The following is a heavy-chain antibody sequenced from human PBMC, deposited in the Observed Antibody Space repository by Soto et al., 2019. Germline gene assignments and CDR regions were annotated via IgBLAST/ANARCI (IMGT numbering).Heavy chain of an antibody. CDR1: GYSISSGYY. D-gene: IGHD3-22*01. CDR2: IFHRGTT. Sequence: SETLSLTCGVSGYSISSGYYWGWIRQPPGRGPEWIGNIFHRGTTYYNPPLKGRAAISVDTSKNEFSLRLTSVNAADTAVYYCARVDSPYYYNSSGYFTYWGQGALVTVSS. V-gene: IGHV4-38-2*01. J-gene: IGHJ4*02. CDR3: ARVDSPYYYNSSGYFTY.